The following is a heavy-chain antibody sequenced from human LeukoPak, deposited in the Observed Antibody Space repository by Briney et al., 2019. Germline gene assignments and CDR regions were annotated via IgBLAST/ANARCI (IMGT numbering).Heavy chain of an antibody. Sequence: PSETLSLTCTVSGVSVSSISYYGGWIRQPPGRGLEWIGTVYYTGSTYYNPSLQSRVTISLDTSMNQFSLHMRSVTAADTAVFYCARRGGAYGSGSYSFDYWGQGTLATVSS. CDR3: ARRGGAYGSGSYSFDY. V-gene: IGHV4-39*01. D-gene: IGHD3-10*01. J-gene: IGHJ4*02. CDR2: VYYTGST. CDR1: GVSVSSISYY.